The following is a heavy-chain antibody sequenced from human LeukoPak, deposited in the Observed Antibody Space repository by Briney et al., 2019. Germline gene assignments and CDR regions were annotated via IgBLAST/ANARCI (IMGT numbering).Heavy chain of an antibody. CDR1: GFTFDDYG. D-gene: IGHD3-10*01. Sequence: GGSLRLSCAASGFTFDDYGMSWVRQAPGKGLEWVSYISSSSSTIYYADSVKGRFTISRDNAKNSLYLQMNSLRAEDTAVYYCARGFGRSDYWGQGTLVTVSS. V-gene: IGHV3-48*01. CDR3: ARGFGRSDY. CDR2: ISSSSSTI. J-gene: IGHJ4*02.